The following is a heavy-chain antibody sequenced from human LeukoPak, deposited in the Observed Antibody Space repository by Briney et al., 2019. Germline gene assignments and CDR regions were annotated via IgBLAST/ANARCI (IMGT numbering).Heavy chain of an antibody. CDR2: INHSGST. J-gene: IGHJ6*03. CDR1: GGSFSGYY. D-gene: IGHD2-15*01. V-gene: IGHV4-34*01. Sequence: SETLSLTCAVYGGSFSGYYWSWIRQPPGKGLEWIGEINHSGSTNYNPSLKSRVTISVDTSKNQFSLKLSSVTAADTAVYYCARDAAYYYYYYYMDVWGKGTTVTVSS. CDR3: ARDAAYYYYYYYMDV.